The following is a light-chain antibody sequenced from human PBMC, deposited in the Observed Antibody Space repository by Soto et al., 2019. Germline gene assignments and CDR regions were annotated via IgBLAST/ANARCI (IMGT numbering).Light chain of an antibody. CDR3: QQYNNWPDT. CDR1: QSVSSN. Sequence: EILITQSRGTVSVSPGWRSTLSCRASQSVSSNLAWYQQKPGQAPRLLIYGASTRATGIPARFSGSGSGTELTLHTRSLQSEDFAVYHCQQYNNWPDTFGQGTTVDIK. CDR2: GAS. J-gene: IGKJ1*01. V-gene: IGKV3-15*01.